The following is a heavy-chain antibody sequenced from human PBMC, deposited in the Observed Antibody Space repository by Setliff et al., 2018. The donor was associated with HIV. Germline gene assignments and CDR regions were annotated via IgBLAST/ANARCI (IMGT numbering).Heavy chain of an antibody. CDR2: ISAYNGNT. V-gene: IGHV1-18*01. CDR1: GYTFTSYG. CDR3: AKDRVSGWNNWFDP. D-gene: IGHD6-19*01. J-gene: IGHJ5*02. Sequence: ASVKVSCKASGYTFTSYGISWVRQAPGQGLEWMGWISAYNGNTNYAQKLQGRVTITTDESTSTVYMELSSLRSEDTAVYYCAKDRVSGWNNWFDPWGQGTLVTVSS.